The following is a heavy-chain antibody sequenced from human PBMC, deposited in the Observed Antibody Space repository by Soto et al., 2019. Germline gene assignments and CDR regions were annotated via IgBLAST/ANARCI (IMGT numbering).Heavy chain of an antibody. V-gene: IGHV1-2*02. CDR3: ARVEHYDFWSGYSNFDY. J-gene: IGHJ4*02. CDR2: INPNSGGT. CDR1: GYTVSGYY. Sequence: ASVKVCCKACGYTVSGYYMHWVRQAPGQGLEWMGWINPNSGGTNYAQKFQGRVTMTRDTSISTAYMELSRLRSDDTAVYYCARVEHYDFWSGYSNFDYWGQGTLVTVSS. D-gene: IGHD3-3*01.